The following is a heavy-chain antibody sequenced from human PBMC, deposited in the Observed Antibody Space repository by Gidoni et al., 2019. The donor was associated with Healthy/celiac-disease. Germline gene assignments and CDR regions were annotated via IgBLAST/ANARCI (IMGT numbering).Heavy chain of an antibody. CDR1: GGSFSGYY. V-gene: IGHV4-34*01. Sequence: QVQLQQWGAGLLKPSETLSLTCAVYGGSFSGYYWSWIRQPPGKGLEWIGEINHSGSTNYNPSLKSRVTISVDTSKNQFSLKLSSVTAADTAVYYCARGFPPWITGTFDPWGQGTLVTVSS. CDR2: INHSGST. CDR3: ARGFPPWITGTFDP. J-gene: IGHJ5*02. D-gene: IGHD1-20*01.